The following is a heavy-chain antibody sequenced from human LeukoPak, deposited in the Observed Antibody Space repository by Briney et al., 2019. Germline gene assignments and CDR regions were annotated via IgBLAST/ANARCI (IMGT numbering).Heavy chain of an antibody. D-gene: IGHD3-10*01. CDR1: GFSFSDYY. CDR2: ISSSGSTI. Sequence: GGSLRLSCAASGFSFSDYYMSWIRRAPGKGLEWVSYISSSGSTIYYADSVKGRFTISRDNAKNSLYLQMNSLRAEDTAVYYCARDKDYYGSGSYFSYWGQGTLVTVSS. V-gene: IGHV3-11*04. CDR3: ARDKDYYGSGSYFSY. J-gene: IGHJ4*02.